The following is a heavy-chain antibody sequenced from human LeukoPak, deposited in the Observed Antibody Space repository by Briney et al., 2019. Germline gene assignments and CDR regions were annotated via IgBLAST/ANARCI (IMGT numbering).Heavy chain of an antibody. D-gene: IGHD3-3*01. V-gene: IGHV3-53*01. CDR1: GFTVSSNY. CDR3: ARGGRYDFWSGYRYYFDY. CDR2: IYSGGST. Sequence: PGGSLRLSCAASGFTVSSNYMSWVRQAPGKGLEWVSVIYSGGSTYYADSVKGRFTISRDNSKNTLYLQMNSLRAEDTAVYYCARGGRYDFWSGYRYYFDYWGQGTLVTVSS. J-gene: IGHJ4*02.